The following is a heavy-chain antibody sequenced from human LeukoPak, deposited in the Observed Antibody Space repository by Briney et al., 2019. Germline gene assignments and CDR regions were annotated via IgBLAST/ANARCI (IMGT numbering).Heavy chain of an antibody. CDR1: GFTFSSYG. V-gene: IGHV3-30*18. Sequence: GGSLRLSCAASGFTFSSYGMHWVRQAPGKGLEWVAVISYDGSNKYYADSVKGRFTISRDNSKNTLYLQMNSLRAEDTAVYYCAKDDRDSGPNSGGSYGMDVWGQGTTVTVSS. J-gene: IGHJ6*02. CDR3: AKDDRDSGPNSGGSYGMDV. D-gene: IGHD1-7*01. CDR2: ISYDGSNK.